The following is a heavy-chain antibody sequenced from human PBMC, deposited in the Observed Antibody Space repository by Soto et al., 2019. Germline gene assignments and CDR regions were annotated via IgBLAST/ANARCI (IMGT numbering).Heavy chain of an antibody. D-gene: IGHD2-8*01. J-gene: IGHJ6*02. Sequence: ASVKVSCKTSGYTFTDHYMHWVRQAPGQGLEWMGWINPNSGGTNYAQKFQGRVTMTRDTSISTAYMELSRLRSDDTAIYYCASCTNGACFLYGMDVWGQGTTVTVSS. CDR1: GYTFTDHY. V-gene: IGHV1-2*02. CDR2: INPNSGGT. CDR3: ASCTNGACFLYGMDV.